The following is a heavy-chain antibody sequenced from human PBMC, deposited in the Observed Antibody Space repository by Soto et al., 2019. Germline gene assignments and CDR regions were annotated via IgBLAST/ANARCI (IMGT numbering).Heavy chain of an antibody. CDR3: TTEVYCSGGSCYLGAFVI. Sequence: PGGSLRLSCAASGFTFSNAWMSWVRQAPGKGLEWVGRIKSKTDGGTTDYAAPVKGRFTISRDDSKNTLYLQMNSLKTENTAVYYCTTEVYCSGGSCYLGAFVIWGQGTMVTVSS. CDR2: IKSKTDGGTT. D-gene: IGHD2-15*01. J-gene: IGHJ3*02. CDR1: GFTFSNAW. V-gene: IGHV3-15*01.